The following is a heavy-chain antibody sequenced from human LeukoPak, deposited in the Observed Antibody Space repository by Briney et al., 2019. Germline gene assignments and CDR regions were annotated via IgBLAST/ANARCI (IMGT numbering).Heavy chain of an antibody. CDR3: ARDDSSGYYSSPSFDY. J-gene: IGHJ4*02. V-gene: IGHV3-30*04. Sequence: GGSLRLSCAASGFTFSGSSIHWVRQAPGKGLEWVAVISYDGSNKYYADSVKGRFTISRDNSKNTLYLQMNSLRAEDTAVYYCARDDSSGYYSSPSFDYWGQGTLVTVSS. D-gene: IGHD3-22*01. CDR2: ISYDGSNK. CDR1: GFTFSGSS.